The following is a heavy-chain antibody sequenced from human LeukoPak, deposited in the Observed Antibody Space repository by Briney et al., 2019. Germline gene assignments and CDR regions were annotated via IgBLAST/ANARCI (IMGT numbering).Heavy chain of an antibody. CDR3: ARGLCEDWELLSCGRDQASKNWFDP. J-gene: IGHJ5*02. CDR2: TYYRSNWYN. Sequence: SQTLSLTCAISGDSVSSNSAAWNWIRQSPSRGLEWLGRTYYRSNWYNDYAVSVKSRITINPDTSKNQFSLQLNSVTPEDTAVYYCARGLCEDWELLSCGRDQASKNWFDPWGQGTLVTVSS. V-gene: IGHV6-1*01. CDR1: GDSVSSNSAA. D-gene: IGHD1-26*01.